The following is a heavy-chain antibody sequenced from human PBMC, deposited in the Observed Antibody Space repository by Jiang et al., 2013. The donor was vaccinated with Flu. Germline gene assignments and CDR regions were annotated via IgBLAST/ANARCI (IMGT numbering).Heavy chain of an antibody. J-gene: IGHJ4*02. CDR2: TYHSGST. V-gene: IGHV4-4*02. CDR1: GGSITSTNW. D-gene: IGHD3-22*01. CDR3: VANGYYSLDY. Sequence: LKPSGTLSLTCAVSGGSITSTNWWSWVRQPPGKGLEWIGETYHSGSTNYNPSLKSRVTISVDKSKNQFSLKLSSVTAADTAVYYCVANGYYSLDYWGQGTLVTVSS.